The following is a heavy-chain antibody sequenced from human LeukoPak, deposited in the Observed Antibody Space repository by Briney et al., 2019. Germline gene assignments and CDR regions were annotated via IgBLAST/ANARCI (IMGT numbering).Heavy chain of an antibody. V-gene: IGHV3-15*01. D-gene: IGHD3-3*01. J-gene: IGHJ4*02. CDR3: TTDLALRISEPLDY. CDR2: IKSKTDGGTT. CDR1: GFTFSNAW. Sequence: GGSLRLSCAASGFTFSNAWMSWVRQAPGKGLEWVGRIKSKTDGGTTDYAAPVKGRFTISRDDSKNTLYLQMNSLKTEDTAVYYCTTDLALRISEPLDYWGQGTLVTVSS.